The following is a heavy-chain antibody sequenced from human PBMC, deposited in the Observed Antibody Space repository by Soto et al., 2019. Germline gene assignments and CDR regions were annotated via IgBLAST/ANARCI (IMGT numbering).Heavy chain of an antibody. Sequence: VQLGQSGAEVKKPGASVKVSCKASGYSFSDYDIHWLRQAPGQGLEWMGMINPSGGRTTYAQNFQGRVTRTRDTSTSTVYMEVTSLRSEDRAVYYCARGGYSNNYYGMDVWGQGTTVIVSS. D-gene: IGHD4-4*01. CDR3: ARGGYSNNYYGMDV. CDR1: GYSFSDYD. V-gene: IGHV1-46*01. J-gene: IGHJ6*02. CDR2: INPSGGRT.